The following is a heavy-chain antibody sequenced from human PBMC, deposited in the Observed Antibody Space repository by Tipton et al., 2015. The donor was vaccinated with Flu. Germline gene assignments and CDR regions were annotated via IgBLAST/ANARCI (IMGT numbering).Heavy chain of an antibody. CDR1: GGSINSYF. J-gene: IGHJ4*02. Sequence: TLSLTCTVSGGSINSYFWSWLRQPPGKGLEWIGGISYSGHTYSNPSLKSRVVISVDTSKNQFSLTLTSVTAADTAVYYCARLSYYDVDLKNFYFEDWGQGTLVTVSS. V-gene: IGHV4-59*05. CDR2: ISYSGHT. CDR3: ARLSYYDVDLKNFYFED. D-gene: IGHD3-10*02.